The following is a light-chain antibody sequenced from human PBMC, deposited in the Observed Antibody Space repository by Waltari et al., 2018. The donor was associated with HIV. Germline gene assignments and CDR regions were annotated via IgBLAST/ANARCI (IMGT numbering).Light chain of an antibody. Sequence: EIVLTQSPATLSLSPGERATLPCRASQSVSSYLAWYQQKPGQAPRLLIYDASNRAPGIPARFSGSGSGTDFTLTISSLEPEDFAVYYCQQRSNWPPWTFGQGTKVEIK. CDR2: DAS. J-gene: IGKJ1*01. CDR1: QSVSSY. CDR3: QQRSNWPPWT. V-gene: IGKV3-11*01.